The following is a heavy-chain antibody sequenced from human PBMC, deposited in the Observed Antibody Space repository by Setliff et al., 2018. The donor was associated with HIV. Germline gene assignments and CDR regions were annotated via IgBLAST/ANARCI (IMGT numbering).Heavy chain of an antibody. CDR1: GGSISTYY. CDR2: IYTSGST. Sequence: SETLSLTCTVSGGSISTYYWSWIRQPPGKGLEWIGYIYTSGSTNYNPSLKTRVTISIDTSKKQVSLKLSSVTAADTAVYYCARHANYDFWSGYWGYYFDYWGQRTLVTVSS. V-gene: IGHV4-4*09. J-gene: IGHJ4*02. D-gene: IGHD3-3*01. CDR3: ARHANYDFWSGYWGYYFDY.